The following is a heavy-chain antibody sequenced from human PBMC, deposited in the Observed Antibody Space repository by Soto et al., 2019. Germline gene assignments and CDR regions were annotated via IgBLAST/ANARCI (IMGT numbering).Heavy chain of an antibody. V-gene: IGHV1-69*13. CDR2: IIPIFGTA. J-gene: IGHJ4*02. D-gene: IGHD4-17*01. Sequence: RASVKVSCKASGGTFSSYAISWVRQAPGQGLEWMGGIIPIFGTANYAQKFQGRVTITADESTSTAYMELSSLRSEDTAVYYCARAGDYGGNRQFPFDYWGQGTLVTVS. CDR3: ARAGDYGGNRQFPFDY. CDR1: GGTFSSYA.